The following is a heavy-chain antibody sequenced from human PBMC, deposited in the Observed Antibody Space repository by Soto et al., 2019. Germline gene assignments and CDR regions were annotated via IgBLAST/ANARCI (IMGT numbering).Heavy chain of an antibody. J-gene: IGHJ5*02. CDR2: KYVSGAS. V-gene: IGHV4-4*07. CDR3: VRGGGHGGWNPNWFDP. Sequence: QVQLQESGPGLVKPSETLSLICNVSGASVTAKYWNWIRQPAGKGLEWIGRKYVSGASSYNPSLKGPGPMAVEPFKDPLSLRVEAGAAADTAGYYWVRGGGHGGWNPNWFDPWGQGILVTVSS. CDR1: GASVTAKY. D-gene: IGHD6-19*01.